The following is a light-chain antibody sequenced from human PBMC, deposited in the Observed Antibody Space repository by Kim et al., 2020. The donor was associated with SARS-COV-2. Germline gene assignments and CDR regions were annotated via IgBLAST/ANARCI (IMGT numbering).Light chain of an antibody. Sequence: SSELTQDPVVSVALGQTVRITCQGVSLRSYYATWYQQKPRQAPVLVIYGRNNRPSGIPDRFSGSASGNTASLTISGTQAEDEADFYCQSRDSGGRVMFGGGTQLTVL. CDR2: GRN. CDR3: QSRDSGGRVM. CDR1: SLRSYY. J-gene: IGLJ3*02. V-gene: IGLV3-19*01.